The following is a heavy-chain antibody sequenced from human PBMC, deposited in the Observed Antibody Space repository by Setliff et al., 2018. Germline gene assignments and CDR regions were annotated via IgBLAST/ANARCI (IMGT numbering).Heavy chain of an antibody. V-gene: IGHV4-38-2*01. J-gene: IGHJ4*02. Sequence: SETLSLTCAVSGYFISSGYYWGWIRQPPGKGLEWIGSIYHSGSTYYNPSLKSRVTISVDTSKKQFSLKLSSVTAADKAVYYCARRHCSGGSCDSLNYFDYWGQGTLVTVSS. CDR3: ARRHCSGGSCDSLNYFDY. D-gene: IGHD2-15*01. CDR2: IYHSGST. CDR1: GYFISSGYY.